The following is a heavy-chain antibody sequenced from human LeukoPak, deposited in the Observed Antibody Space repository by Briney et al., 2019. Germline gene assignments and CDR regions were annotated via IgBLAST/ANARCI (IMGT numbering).Heavy chain of an antibody. CDR1: GFTFPTFW. J-gene: IGHJ3*02. D-gene: IGHD5-24*01. Sequence: GGALRLSCAASGFTFPTFWMDWVRQAPGKGVEWGAKIKEDGSEKDYVDSVKGRFTIYRDNAKNSLHLQMNYLRAEDTAVYYCARMQMDTGYRPFDIWGQGTMVAVSS. CDR3: ARMQMDTGYRPFDI. V-gene: IGHV3-7*01. CDR2: IKEDGSEK.